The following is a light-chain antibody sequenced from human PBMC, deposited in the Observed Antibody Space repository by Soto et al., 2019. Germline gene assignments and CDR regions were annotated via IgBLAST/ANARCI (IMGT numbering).Light chain of an antibody. Sequence: DIQMTQSPSTLSASVGDRVTITCRASQSISSWLAWYQQKPGKAPKVLIYKASSLESGVPSRFRGSGSGTEFTLTISSLQPDDFASYSCQQYNNYPYTFGQGTKLEIK. CDR1: QSISSW. CDR2: KAS. J-gene: IGKJ2*01. V-gene: IGKV1-5*03. CDR3: QQYNNYPYT.